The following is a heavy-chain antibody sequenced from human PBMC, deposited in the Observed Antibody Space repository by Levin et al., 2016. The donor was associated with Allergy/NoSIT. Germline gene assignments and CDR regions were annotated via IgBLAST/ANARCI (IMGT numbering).Heavy chain of an antibody. CDR3: TTDPSYYYGSGSYYEYYYYGMDV. V-gene: IGHV3-15*01. CDR1: GFTFSNAW. Sequence: GGSLRLSCAASGFTFSNAWMSWVRQAPGKGLEWVGRIKSKTDGGTTDYAAPVKGRFTISRDDSKNTLYLQMNSLKTEDTAVYYCTTDPSYYYGSGSYYEYYYYGMDVWGQGTTVTVSS. J-gene: IGHJ6*02. D-gene: IGHD3-10*01. CDR2: IKSKTDGGTT.